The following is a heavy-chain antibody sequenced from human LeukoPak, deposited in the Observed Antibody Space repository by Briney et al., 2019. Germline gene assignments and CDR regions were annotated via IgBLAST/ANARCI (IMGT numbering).Heavy chain of an antibody. Sequence: GGSLRLSCAASGFTFSSYTMNWVRQAPGKGLEWVSSISTSSSYIYYADSVKGRFTISRDNARNSLYLQMNSLRAEDTAVYYCARDRWLQSEDYYMDVWGKGTTVTISS. CDR3: ARDRWLQSEDYYMDV. CDR1: GFTFSSYT. J-gene: IGHJ6*03. CDR2: ISTSSSYI. D-gene: IGHD5-24*01. V-gene: IGHV3-21*01.